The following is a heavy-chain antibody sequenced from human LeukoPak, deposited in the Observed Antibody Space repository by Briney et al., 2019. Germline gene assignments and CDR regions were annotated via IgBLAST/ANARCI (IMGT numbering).Heavy chain of an antibody. V-gene: IGHV3-7*01. J-gene: IGHJ4*02. CDR3: ARERSTFNYNKDDGRAYIMDY. Sequence: GGSLRLSCAASGFTFGNHWMSWVRQVPGKGLEWVANIKRDGGVTNYVDSVKGRFTISRDNAKNSVSLQLNNLRAEDTALYYCARERSTFNYNKDDGRAYIMDYWGQGTLVTVSS. CDR2: IKRDGGVT. CDR1: GFTFGNHW. D-gene: IGHD3-16*01.